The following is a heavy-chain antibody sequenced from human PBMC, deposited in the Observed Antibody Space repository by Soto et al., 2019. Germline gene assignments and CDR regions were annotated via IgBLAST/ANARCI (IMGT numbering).Heavy chain of an antibody. Sequence: QVQLVKSGGGVVQPGRSLRLSCAASGFTFSSYAMHWVRQAPGKGLEWVAVISYDGSNKYYADSVKGRFTISRDNSKNTLYLQMNSLRAEDTAVYYCARGGSYSIRYYFDYWGQGTLVTVSS. CDR3: ARGGSYSIRYYFDY. CDR1: GFTFSSYA. CDR2: ISYDGSNK. J-gene: IGHJ4*02. D-gene: IGHD1-26*01. V-gene: IGHV3-30-3*01.